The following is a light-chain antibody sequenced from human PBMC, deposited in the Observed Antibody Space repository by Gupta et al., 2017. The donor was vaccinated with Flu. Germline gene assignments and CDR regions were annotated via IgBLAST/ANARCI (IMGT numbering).Light chain of an antibody. CDR3: QQYDKAPGT. Sequence: IVFTHSPGLLSLSTEATATPSYRASQTISRSFLAWYQHKPAQAPRLLIYPASSRATGIPYRFSGSGSGTDFTLTISRVDPEDFAVYYCQQYDKAPGTFGQGTRLEIK. V-gene: IGKV3-20*01. CDR1: QTISRSF. J-gene: IGKJ5*01. CDR2: PAS.